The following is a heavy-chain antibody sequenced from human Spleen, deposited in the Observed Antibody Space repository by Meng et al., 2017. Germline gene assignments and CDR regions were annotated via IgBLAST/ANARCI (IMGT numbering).Heavy chain of an antibody. D-gene: IGHD6-13*01. CDR3: ATGAAAADH. V-gene: IGHV3-15*01. Sequence: GESLKISCAASGFTFNSYTMSWVRQAPGKGLEWVGRIKRNSDGGTIDYAAPVKGRFTISRDDSKNTLYLQMDSLITEDTAVYFCATGAAAADHWGQGTLVTVPQ. CDR1: GFTFNSYT. J-gene: IGHJ4*02. CDR2: IKRNSDGGTI.